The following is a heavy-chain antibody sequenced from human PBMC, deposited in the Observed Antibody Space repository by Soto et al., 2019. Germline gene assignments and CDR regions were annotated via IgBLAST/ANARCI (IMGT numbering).Heavy chain of an antibody. CDR1: GFTFSIYA. V-gene: IGHV3-23*01. CDR3: AANWNHDY. J-gene: IGHJ4*02. Sequence: GGSLRLSCAASGFTFSIYAMSWVRQAPGKGLEWVSAISGSGGSTYYTDSVKGRSTISRDNSKNTLYLQMNSLRAEDTAVYYCAANWNHDYWGQGTLVTVSS. CDR2: ISGSGGST. D-gene: IGHD1-1*01.